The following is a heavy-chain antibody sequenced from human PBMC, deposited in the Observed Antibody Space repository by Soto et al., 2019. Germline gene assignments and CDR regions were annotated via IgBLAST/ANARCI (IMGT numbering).Heavy chain of an antibody. Sequence: PSETLSLTCNVSGDSISSNFWNWVRQSPGKGLEWIGKIHDSGSTDYNPSLRSRVTLSLATSKNQLSLNLNSVTAADTAVYYCARDLTYCSSTSCQYYFDYWGQGTLVTVSS. CDR2: IHDSGST. V-gene: IGHV4-59*01. CDR1: GDSISSNF. J-gene: IGHJ4*02. CDR3: ARDLTYCSSTSCQYYFDY. D-gene: IGHD2-2*01.